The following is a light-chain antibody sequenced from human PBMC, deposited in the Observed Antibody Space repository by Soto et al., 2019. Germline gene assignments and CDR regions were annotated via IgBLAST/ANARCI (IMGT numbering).Light chain of an antibody. J-gene: IGKJ1*01. V-gene: IGKV1-6*01. CDR1: QGTRND. Sequence: AIQMTQSPSSLSASVGDRVTITCRASQGTRNDLGWYQQKPGKAPQLLISAASSLQSGVPSRFSGSGSGTDFTLTISSLQPEDFATYYCLQDYNYPWTFGQGTKVELK. CDR3: LQDYNYPWT. CDR2: AAS.